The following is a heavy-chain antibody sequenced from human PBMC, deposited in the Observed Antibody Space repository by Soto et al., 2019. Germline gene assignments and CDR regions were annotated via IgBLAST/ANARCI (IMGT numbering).Heavy chain of an antibody. CDR3: AGLYPNESSGYLLNY. Sequence: TPGKGLEWVGSIYYLGNTYYNPSLGSRVTISVDTSKNQFSLKLRSVTAADTAVFYCAGLYPNESSGYLLNYWGQGALVTVSS. J-gene: IGHJ4*02. V-gene: IGHV4-39*01. D-gene: IGHD3-22*01. CDR2: IYYLGNT.